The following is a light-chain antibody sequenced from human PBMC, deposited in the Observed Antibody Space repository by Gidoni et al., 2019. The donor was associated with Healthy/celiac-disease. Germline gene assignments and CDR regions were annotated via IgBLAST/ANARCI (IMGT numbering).Light chain of an antibody. CDR3: QQYDNLPT. J-gene: IGKJ4*01. V-gene: IGKV1-33*01. CDR2: DAS. CDR1: QDISNY. Sequence: DLQMTQSPSSLSASVGDRVTITCQASQDISNYLNWYQQKPGKAPKLLIYDASNLETGVPSRFSGSGSGKDLTFTISSLKPEDIATYYGQQYDNLPTFGGGTKVEIK.